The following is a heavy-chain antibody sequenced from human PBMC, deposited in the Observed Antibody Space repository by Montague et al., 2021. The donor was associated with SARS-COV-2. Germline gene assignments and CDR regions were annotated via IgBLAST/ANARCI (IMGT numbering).Heavy chain of an antibody. CDR3: ARSPTHSGNYYNPDY. D-gene: IGHD3-10*01. J-gene: IGHJ4*02. Sequence: SLRLSCAASGFTFSSYSMNWVRQAPGKGLEWLSYISGSGDLSYSIDSVRGRFTIFRDNAKNSLYLHMNSLRADDTAVYYCARSPTHSGNYYNPDYWSQGTLVTVSS. CDR1: GFTFSSYS. V-gene: IGHV3-21*05. CDR2: ISGSGDLS.